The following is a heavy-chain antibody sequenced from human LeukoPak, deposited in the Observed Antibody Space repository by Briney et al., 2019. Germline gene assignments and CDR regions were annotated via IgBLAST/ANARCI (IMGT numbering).Heavy chain of an antibody. V-gene: IGHV1-2*02. CDR2: INPNSGGT. CDR3: ARASPAGDIVVVVAAPGAFDI. CDR1: GYTFTGYY. Sequence: ASVKVSCKASGYTFTGYYMHWVRQAPGQGLEWMGWINPNSGGTNYAQKFQGRVTMTRDTSISTAYMELSGLRSDDTAVYYCARASPAGDIVVVVAAPGAFDIWGQGTMVTVSS. J-gene: IGHJ3*02. D-gene: IGHD2-15*01.